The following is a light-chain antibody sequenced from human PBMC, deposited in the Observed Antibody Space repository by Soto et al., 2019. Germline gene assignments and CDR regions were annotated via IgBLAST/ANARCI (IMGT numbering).Light chain of an antibody. Sequence: QSVLTQPPSASGTPGQRVAISCSGSRSNIGSNYVYWYQQLPGTAPKLLIYRNSQRPSGVPDRFSGSKSGTSASLAISGLRSEDEADYYCATWDDSLRGPVFGGGTKLTVL. V-gene: IGLV1-47*01. CDR2: RNS. J-gene: IGLJ2*01. CDR3: ATWDDSLRGPV. CDR1: RSNIGSNY.